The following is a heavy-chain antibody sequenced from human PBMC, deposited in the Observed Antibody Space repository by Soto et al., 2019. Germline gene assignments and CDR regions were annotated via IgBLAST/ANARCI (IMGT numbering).Heavy chain of an antibody. CDR2: IYFSGST. D-gene: IGHD6-19*01. V-gene: IGHV4-59*01. Sequence: QVQLQESGPGLVKPSETLSLTCTVSGDSMNPYYWSWIRQPPGKGLEWIGYIYFSGSTHFNPSLKSRVTLSLDTYKRQFFLKLTSVTAADTAVYHCARASAVPGAHWGDWGRGTLVTVSS. CDR1: GDSMNPYY. CDR3: ARASAVPGAHWGD. J-gene: IGHJ4*02.